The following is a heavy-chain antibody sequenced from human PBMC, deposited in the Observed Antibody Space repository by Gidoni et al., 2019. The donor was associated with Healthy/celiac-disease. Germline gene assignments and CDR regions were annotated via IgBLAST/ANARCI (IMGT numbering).Heavy chain of an antibody. Sequence: QVQLVESGGGVVQPGRSLRLSCAASGFTFSSYGMHWVRQGSGKGREWLAVISYDGSNKYYADSVKGRFTISRDNSTNTLYLQMNSLRAEDTAVYYCAKDPTRGDIVVVPSDYLGQGTLVTVSS. CDR3: AKDPTRGDIVVVPSDY. D-gene: IGHD2-2*01. J-gene: IGHJ4*02. CDR2: ISYDGSNK. CDR1: GFTFSSYG. V-gene: IGHV3-30*18.